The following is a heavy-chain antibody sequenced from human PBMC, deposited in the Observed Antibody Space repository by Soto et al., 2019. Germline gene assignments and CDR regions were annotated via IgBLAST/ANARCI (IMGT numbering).Heavy chain of an antibody. V-gene: IGHV1-69*02. CDR3: AILPVAGEGLFTFDY. Sequence: GASVKVSCKASGGTFSSYTISWVRQAPGQGLEWMGRIIPILGIANYAQKFQGRVTITADKSTSTAYMELSSLRSEDTAVYYCAILPVAGEGLFTFDYWGQGTLVTVSS. J-gene: IGHJ4*02. CDR2: IIPILGIA. D-gene: IGHD6-19*01. CDR1: GGTFSSYT.